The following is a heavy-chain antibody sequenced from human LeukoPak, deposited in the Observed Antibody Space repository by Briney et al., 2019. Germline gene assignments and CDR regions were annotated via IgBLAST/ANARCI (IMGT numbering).Heavy chain of an antibody. Sequence: PGRSLRLSCAASGFTFSSYGMHWFRQAQGKGLEWVAVIWYDGSNKYYADSVKGRFTISRDNSKNTLYLQMNSLRAEDTAVYYCAKDRITYSYGWSDAFDIWGQGTVVTVSS. CDR1: GFTFSSYG. J-gene: IGHJ3*02. V-gene: IGHV3-33*06. D-gene: IGHD5-18*01. CDR3: AKDRITYSYGWSDAFDI. CDR2: IWYDGSNK.